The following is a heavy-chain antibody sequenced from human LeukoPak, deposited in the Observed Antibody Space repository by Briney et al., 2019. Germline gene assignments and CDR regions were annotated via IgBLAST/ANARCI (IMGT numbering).Heavy chain of an antibody. CDR3: ARAYCSGGSCYYAFDI. CDR2: IYYSGST. D-gene: IGHD2-15*01. CDR1: GGSISSGGYY. J-gene: IGHJ3*02. V-gene: IGHV4-31*03. Sequence: SETLSLTCTVSGGSISSGGYYWSWIRQHPGKGLEWIGYIYYSGSTYYNPSLKSRVTISVDTSKNQFSLKLSSVTAADAAVYYCARAYCSGGSCYYAFDIWGQGTMVTVSS.